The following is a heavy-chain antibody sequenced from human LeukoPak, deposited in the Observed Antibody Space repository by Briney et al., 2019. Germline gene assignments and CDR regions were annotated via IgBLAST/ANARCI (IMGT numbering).Heavy chain of an antibody. D-gene: IGHD2-21*01. CDR2: INHSGST. V-gene: IGHV4-34*01. Sequence: SETLSLTCAVYGGSFSGYYWSWIRQPPGKGLEWIGEINHSGSTNYNPSLKSRVTISVDTSKNQFSLKLSSVTAADTAVYYCARGDIVVVRGAFDIWGQGTMVTVSS. J-gene: IGHJ3*02. CDR3: ARGDIVVVRGAFDI. CDR1: GGSFSGYY.